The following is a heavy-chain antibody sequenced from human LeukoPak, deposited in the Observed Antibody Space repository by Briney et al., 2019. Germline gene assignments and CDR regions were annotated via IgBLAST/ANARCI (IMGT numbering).Heavy chain of an antibody. Sequence: PGGSLRLSCAASAFTFTSFAMTWVRQAPGKGLEWVSGISGGGGSTYYADSVKGRFTISRDNSKNTLYLQMDSLRAEDTALYYCAKGSGINHYHWIDPWGQGTLVTVSS. CDR1: AFTFTSFA. D-gene: IGHD1-14*01. CDR2: ISGGGGST. J-gene: IGHJ5*02. CDR3: AKGSGINHYHWIDP. V-gene: IGHV3-23*01.